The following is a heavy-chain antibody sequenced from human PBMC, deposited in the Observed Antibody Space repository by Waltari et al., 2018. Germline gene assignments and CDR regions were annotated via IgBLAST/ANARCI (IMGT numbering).Heavy chain of an antibody. CDR2: IYYSGRT. J-gene: IGHJ4*02. Sequence: QVQLQESGPGLVKPSETLSLTCTVSGGSISSYYWSWIRQPPWKGLEWIGYIYYSGRTNYNPSLKSRVTISVDTSKNQFSLKLSSVTAADTAVYYCARLGSGQLAFWGQGTLVTVSS. CDR1: GGSISSYY. CDR3: ARLGSGQLAF. V-gene: IGHV4-59*01. D-gene: IGHD6-6*01.